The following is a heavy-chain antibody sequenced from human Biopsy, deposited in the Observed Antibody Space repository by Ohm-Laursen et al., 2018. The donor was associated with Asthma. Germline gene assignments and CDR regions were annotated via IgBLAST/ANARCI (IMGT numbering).Heavy chain of an antibody. CDR3: VRGSSSWHHGPFHYYYGLDV. Sequence: SDTLSLTCSLSSGSGGYMRSGNYYWGWIRQPPGKGLERIGSIYYSGTTYYNPSLESRVTVSADTSKNQFSLKLTSVTAADTAVYYCVRGSSSWHHGPFHYYYGLDVWGQGTTVTVSS. V-gene: IGHV4-39*01. J-gene: IGHJ6*02. D-gene: IGHD6-13*01. CDR1: SGSGGYMRSGNYY. CDR2: IYYSGTT.